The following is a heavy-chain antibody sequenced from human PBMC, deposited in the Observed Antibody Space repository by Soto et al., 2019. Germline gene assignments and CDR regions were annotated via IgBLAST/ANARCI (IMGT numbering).Heavy chain of an antibody. CDR1: GFAFSTFT. Sequence: PAGYLRLSCAASGFAFSTFTMTWVRQAPGKGLEWVAAISVSGNNAYYADSVKGRFTISRDNSQNSVFLQINRQKAQNMVVYYCASMHVYSGVLYSRAVLLPEYALCGQGTLVTVSS. V-gene: IGHV3-23*01. CDR2: ISVSGNNA. D-gene: IGHD3-22*01. CDR3: ASMHVYSGVLYSRAVLLPEYAL. J-gene: IGHJ4*02.